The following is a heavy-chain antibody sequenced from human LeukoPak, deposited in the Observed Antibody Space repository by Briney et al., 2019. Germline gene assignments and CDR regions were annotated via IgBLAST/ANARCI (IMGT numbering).Heavy chain of an antibody. CDR2: ISGSGGST. V-gene: IGHV3-23*01. J-gene: IGHJ4*02. CDR3: ARDSIRQQLYYFDY. CDR1: GFTFGDYG. Sequence: GGSLRLSCTTSGFTFGDYGLIWVRQAPGKGLEWVSAISGSGGSTYYADSVKGRFTISRDNSKNTLYLQMDSLRVDDTAVYFCARDSIRQQLYYFDYWGQGTLVTVSS. D-gene: IGHD6-13*01.